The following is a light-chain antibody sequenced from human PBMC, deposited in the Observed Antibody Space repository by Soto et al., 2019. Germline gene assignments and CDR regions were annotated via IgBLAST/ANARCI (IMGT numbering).Light chain of an antibody. J-gene: IGKJ1*01. CDR1: QSVSDN. V-gene: IGKV3-20*01. Sequence: EIVMTQSPVTLSVSPGERATLSCRASQSVSDNLAWYQQKPGQAPRLLISGASSRATGIPDRFSGSGSGTDFTLTISRLEPEDFAVYYCQQYGSSRTFGQGTKVDIK. CDR2: GAS. CDR3: QQYGSSRT.